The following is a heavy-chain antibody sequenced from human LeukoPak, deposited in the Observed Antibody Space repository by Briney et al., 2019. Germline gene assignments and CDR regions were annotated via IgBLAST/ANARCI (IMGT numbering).Heavy chain of an antibody. CDR1: GFTIRIYG. CDR3: AKDWGSSDWYNYFDP. CDR2: ISHDGGAK. J-gene: IGHJ5*02. Sequence: PGGSLILSCAVSGFTIRIYGMHWVRQAPGKGLEWVAMISHDGGAKCYGDSVKGRFTISRDDSKNTLYLQMNSLSTEDTALYYCAKDWGSSDWYNYFDPWGQGTLVTVSS. V-gene: IGHV3-30*18. D-gene: IGHD6-19*01.